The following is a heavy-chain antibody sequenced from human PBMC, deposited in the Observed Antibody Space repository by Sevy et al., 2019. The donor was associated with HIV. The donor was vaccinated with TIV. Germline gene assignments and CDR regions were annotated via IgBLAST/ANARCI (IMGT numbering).Heavy chain of an antibody. V-gene: IGHV3-11*01. CDR2: ISSSGSTI. CDR1: GFTFSDYY. Sequence: GGSLRLSCAASGFTFSDYYMSWIRQAPGKGLEWVSYISSSGSTIYYADSVKGRFTISRDNAKNSLYLQMNSLRAEDTAVYYWAGDGSFLELRYYYGMDVWGQGTTVTVSS. J-gene: IGHJ6*02. D-gene: IGHD1-7*01. CDR3: AGDGSFLELRYYYGMDV.